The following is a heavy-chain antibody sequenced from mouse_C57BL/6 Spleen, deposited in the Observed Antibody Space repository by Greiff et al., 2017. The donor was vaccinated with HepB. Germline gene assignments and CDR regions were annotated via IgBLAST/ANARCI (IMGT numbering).Heavy chain of an antibody. CDR2: IWRGGST. Sequence: VQLQQSGPGLVQPSQSLSITCTVSGFSLTSYGVHWVRQSPGKGLEWLGVIWRGGSTDYNAAFMSRLSITKDNSKSQVFFKMNSLQADDTAIYYCATIRITTVVASHYYAMDYWGQGTSVTVSS. CDR1: GFSLTSYG. CDR3: ATIRITTVVASHYYAMDY. J-gene: IGHJ4*01. V-gene: IGHV2-5*01. D-gene: IGHD1-1*01.